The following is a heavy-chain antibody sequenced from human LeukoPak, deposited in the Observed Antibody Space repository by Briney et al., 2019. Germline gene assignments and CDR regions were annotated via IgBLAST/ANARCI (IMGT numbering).Heavy chain of an antibody. V-gene: IGHV1-3*01. Sequence: ASVKVSCKASGYTFTSYAMHWVRQAPGQRLEWMGWINAGNGNTKYSQKFQGRVTITRDTSASTAYMELSSLRSEDTAVYYCARDYYGSGSYSSLDYWGQGTLVTVSS. CDR3: ARDYYGSGSYSSLDY. D-gene: IGHD3-10*01. CDR1: GYTFTSYA. CDR2: INAGNGNT. J-gene: IGHJ4*02.